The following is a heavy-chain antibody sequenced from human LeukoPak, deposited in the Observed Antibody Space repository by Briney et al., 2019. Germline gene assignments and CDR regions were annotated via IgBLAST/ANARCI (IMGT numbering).Heavy chain of an antibody. D-gene: IGHD5-12*01. CDR2: ISWNSGSI. Sequence: GGSLRLSCAASGFTFDDYAMHWVRQAPGKGLEWVSGISWNSGSIGYADSVKGRFTISRDNAKNSLYLQMNSLRAEDTALYYCAKAATYSGYDFDYWGQGTLVTVSS. CDR3: AKAATYSGYDFDY. J-gene: IGHJ4*02. CDR1: GFTFDDYA. V-gene: IGHV3-9*01.